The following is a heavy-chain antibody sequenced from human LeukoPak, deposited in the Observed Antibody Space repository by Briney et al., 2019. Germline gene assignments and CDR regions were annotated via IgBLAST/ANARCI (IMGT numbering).Heavy chain of an antibody. CDR1: GGSISSYY. CDR2: IYYSGST. J-gene: IGHJ5*02. CDR3: ARVTSSCYGVGWFDP. Sequence: PSETLSLTCPVSGGSISSYYWSWIRQPPGKGLEWIGFIYYSGSTNSNPSLKSLVTISVNTSKNQFSLKLSSVTAADTAVYYCARVTSSCYGVGWFDPWGQGTLVTVSS. D-gene: IGHD6-13*01. V-gene: IGHV4-59*01.